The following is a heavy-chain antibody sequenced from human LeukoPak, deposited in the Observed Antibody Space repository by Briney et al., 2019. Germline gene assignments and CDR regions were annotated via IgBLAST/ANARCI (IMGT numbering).Heavy chain of an antibody. V-gene: IGHV1-8*01. CDR3: ATGLGYCSSTSCYVWFDP. D-gene: IGHD2-2*01. J-gene: IGHJ5*02. Sequence: ASVKVSCKASGYTFTSYDINWVRQATGQGLEWMGWMNPNSGNTGYAQKFQGRVTMTRNTSISTAYMELSSLRSEDTAVYYCATGLGYCSSTSCYVWFDPWGEGTLVTVSS. CDR2: MNPNSGNT. CDR1: GYTFTSYD.